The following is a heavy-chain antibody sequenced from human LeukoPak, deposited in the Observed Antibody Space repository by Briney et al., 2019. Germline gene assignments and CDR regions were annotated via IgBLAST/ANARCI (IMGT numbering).Heavy chain of an antibody. J-gene: IGHJ4*02. CDR3: ARHNY. CDR1: GFTFSSYS. CDR2: ISTSSSTR. V-gene: IGHV3-48*02. Sequence: GGSLRLSRAASGFTFSSYSMNWVRQAPGKGLEWVSYISTSSSTRYYADSVKGRFTVSRDNAKNSLYLQMSSLRDDDTALYYCARHNYWGQGTLVTVSS.